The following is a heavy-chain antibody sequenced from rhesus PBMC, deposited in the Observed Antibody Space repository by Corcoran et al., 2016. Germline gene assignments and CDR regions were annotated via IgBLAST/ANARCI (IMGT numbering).Heavy chain of an antibody. D-gene: IGHD6-25*01. CDR1: GYSFTSYW. J-gene: IGHJ4*01. CDR3: AKDYSGSWNSGLDY. CDR2: IDPSDSDA. Sequence: EVQLVQSEAEVTRPGESLKISCKTSGYSFTSYWITWVRQMPGEGLEWMGAIDPSDSDARYSPSFQGQVTISVDKSISTAYLQWTRLKASDSATYYCAKDYSGSWNSGLDYWGQGVLVTVSS. V-gene: IGHV5-2*01.